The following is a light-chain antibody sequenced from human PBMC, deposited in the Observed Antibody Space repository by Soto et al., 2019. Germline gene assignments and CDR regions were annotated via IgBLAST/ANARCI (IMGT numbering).Light chain of an antibody. Sequence: DIQMTQSPSTLSASVGDRVTITCRASQSINTWLAWYQQEPGKAPKLLIYDASSLESGAPSRFSGSGSGTEFTLTISSLQPEDFATYYCQQYNNYLWTFGQGTKVDIK. CDR2: DAS. CDR1: QSINTW. V-gene: IGKV1-5*01. J-gene: IGKJ1*01. CDR3: QQYNNYLWT.